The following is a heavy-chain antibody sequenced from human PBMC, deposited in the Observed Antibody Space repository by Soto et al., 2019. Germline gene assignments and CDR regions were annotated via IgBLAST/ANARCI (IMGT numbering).Heavy chain of an antibody. CDR3: ARDFFDSSDYTTNWFDP. D-gene: IGHD3-22*01. Sequence: SETLSLTCSVSGDSIRNSRFYWAWIRQPPGEGLEWIGSIYHTGNAYYNPSLKSRVTISVDTSKNQFSLKLTSVTAADAALYYCARDFFDSSDYTTNWFDPWGQGTLVTVSS. J-gene: IGHJ5*02. V-gene: IGHV4-39*01. CDR2: IYHTGNA. CDR1: GDSIRNSRFY.